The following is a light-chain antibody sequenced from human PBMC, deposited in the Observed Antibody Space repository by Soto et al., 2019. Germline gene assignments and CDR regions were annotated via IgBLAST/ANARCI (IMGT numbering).Light chain of an antibody. V-gene: IGLV2-14*01. Sequence: QSVLTQPASVSGSPGQSITISCTGTSTDVGGYNYVSWYQQHPGKAPKLMIYEVSNRPSGVSNRFSGSKSGNTAPLTISGLQAEDEADYYCKSRASSITYVFGTGTKLTVL. CDR1: STDVGGYNY. CDR2: EVS. CDR3: KSRASSITYV. J-gene: IGLJ1*01.